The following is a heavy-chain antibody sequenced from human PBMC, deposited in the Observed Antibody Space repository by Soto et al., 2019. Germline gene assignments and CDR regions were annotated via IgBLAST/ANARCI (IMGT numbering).Heavy chain of an antibody. Sequence: EVQLLESGGGLVQPGGSLRLSCAASGFTFNAYAMTWVRQAPGKGLELVSAIGGSGGNRYYAASVKGRFTISRDNSKHTLDLQMSRLRVEDTAVYYCARVASDYINSVDPLGQGILVTVSS. CDR2: IGGSGGNR. V-gene: IGHV3-23*01. CDR1: GFTFNAYA. J-gene: IGHJ5*02. CDR3: ARVASDYINSVDP. D-gene: IGHD4-4*01.